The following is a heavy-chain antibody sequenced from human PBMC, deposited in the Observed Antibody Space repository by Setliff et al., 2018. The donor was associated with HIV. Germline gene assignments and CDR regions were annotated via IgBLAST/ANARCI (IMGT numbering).Heavy chain of an antibody. J-gene: IGHJ2*01. D-gene: IGHD1-26*01. Sequence: GGSLRLSCAVSGFTFSSYWMSWVRQAPGKGLEWVANIKQDGSDEYYVDSVKGRFTISRDNAKKSLFLQMNSLRAEDTAVYYCARDTKWDYAMNWFFDLWGRGTLVTVSS. CDR3: ARDTKWDYAMNWFFDL. V-gene: IGHV3-7*05. CDR2: IKQDGSDE. CDR1: GFTFSSYW.